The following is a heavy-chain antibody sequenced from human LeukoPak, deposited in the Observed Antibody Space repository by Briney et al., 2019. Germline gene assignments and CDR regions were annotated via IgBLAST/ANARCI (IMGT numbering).Heavy chain of an antibody. V-gene: IGHV3-7*01. CDR3: AKAVGSISWSFDY. J-gene: IGHJ4*02. CDR2: IKQDGSEK. Sequence: GGSLRLSCAASGFTFSSYWMSWVRQAPGKGLEWVANIKQDGSEKYYVDSVKGRFTISRDNAKNSLYLQMNSLRGDDAAVYYCAKAVGSISWSFDYWGQGTLVTVSS. CDR1: GFTFSSYW. D-gene: IGHD6-13*01.